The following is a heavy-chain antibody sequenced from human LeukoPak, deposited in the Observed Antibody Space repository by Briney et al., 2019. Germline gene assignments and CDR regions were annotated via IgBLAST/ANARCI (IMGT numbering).Heavy chain of an antibody. J-gene: IGHJ4*02. CDR2: IRGDGSMT. CDR1: EFTFSAYW. CDR3: TTDLGTYYHGSQRLIPIDY. V-gene: IGHV3-74*01. Sequence: GGSLRLSCAASEFTFSAYWMHWVRQAPGKGLVWVSRIRGDGSMTNYADSVKGRFTISRDNAKNTLYLQMNSLKIEDTAVYYCTTDLGTYYHGSQRLIPIDYWGQGTLVTVSS. D-gene: IGHD3-10*01.